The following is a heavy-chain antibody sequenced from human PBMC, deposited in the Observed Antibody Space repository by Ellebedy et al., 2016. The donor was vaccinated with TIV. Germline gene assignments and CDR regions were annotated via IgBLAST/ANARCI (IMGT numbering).Heavy chain of an antibody. CDR2: FYNSVNT. CDR3: ARFFESGSTVDY. CDR1: GGSISSYY. J-gene: IGHJ4*02. D-gene: IGHD3-10*01. V-gene: IGHV4-59*08. Sequence: MPSETLSLTCTVSGGSISSYYWSWIRQPPGEGLEWIGYFYNSVNTIYNPALKSRVSMSVDTSKNQVPLKLRSVTAEDTAVYYCARFFESGSTVDYWGQGTLVTVSS.